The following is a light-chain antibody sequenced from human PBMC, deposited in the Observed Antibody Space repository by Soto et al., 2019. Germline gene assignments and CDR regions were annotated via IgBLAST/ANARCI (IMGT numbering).Light chain of an antibody. J-gene: IGKJ4*01. CDR3: EQYDKSIT. V-gene: IGKV3-20*01. Sequence: EIVLTQSPGTLSWSPGERATLSFMASQSVSSSYLAWYQQKPGQAPRLLIYGASSRATGIPDRFSGSGSGTDFTLTINRLEPEDFAVYYCEQYDKSITFGGGTKVDIK. CDR2: GAS. CDR1: QSVSSSY.